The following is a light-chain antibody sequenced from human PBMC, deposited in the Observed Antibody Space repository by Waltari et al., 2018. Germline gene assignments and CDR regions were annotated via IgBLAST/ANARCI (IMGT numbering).Light chain of an antibody. Sequence: QSVLTQPPSVSGAPGHRVAIPCTGRSSNHGAGLNVCWYQYIPGTAPKLLTYVNSNRPSGVPDRFSGSKSGTSASLAITGLQAEDEADYYCQSYDISLSSVVFGGGTTLTVL. CDR1: SSNHGAGLN. J-gene: IGLJ2*01. CDR2: VNS. CDR3: QSYDISLSSVV. V-gene: IGLV1-40*01.